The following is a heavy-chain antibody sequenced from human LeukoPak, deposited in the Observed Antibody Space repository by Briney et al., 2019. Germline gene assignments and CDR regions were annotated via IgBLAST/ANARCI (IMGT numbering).Heavy chain of an antibody. J-gene: IGHJ5*02. V-gene: IGHV4-39*01. CDR1: GGSISRSDSY. CDR2: ISFSGST. D-gene: IGHD2-2*01. CDR3: ARDQQYQRPAGWFDP. Sequence: SETLSLTCTVSGGSISRSDSYWGWIRQPPRKGLEWIGSISFSGSTYYNPSLKSRVTISIDTSKNQFSLTLSSVTAAGTAVYYCARDQQYQRPAGWFDPWGQGTLVTVSS.